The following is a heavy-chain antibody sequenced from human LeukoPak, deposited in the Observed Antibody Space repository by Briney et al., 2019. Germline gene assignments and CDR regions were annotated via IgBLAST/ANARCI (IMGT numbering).Heavy chain of an antibody. Sequence: PSQTLSLTCAVSGGFISSGGYSWSWIRQPPGKGLEWIGYIYHSGSTYYNPSLKSRVTISVDRSKNQFSLKLSSVTAADTAVYYCASTTDDYGDNMDAFDIWGQGTMVTVSS. CDR1: GGFISSGGYS. D-gene: IGHD4-17*01. CDR3: ASTTDDYGDNMDAFDI. J-gene: IGHJ3*02. V-gene: IGHV4-30-2*01. CDR2: IYHSGST.